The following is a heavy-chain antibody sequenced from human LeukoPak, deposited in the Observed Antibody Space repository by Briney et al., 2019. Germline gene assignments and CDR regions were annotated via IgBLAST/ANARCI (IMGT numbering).Heavy chain of an antibody. CDR1: GGTFNNYT. CDR3: ARVLYYYDSSGYATFDY. Sequence: GASVKVSCTASGGTFNNYTISWVRQAPGQGLEWMGIINPSGGSTSYAQNFQGRVTMTRDTSISTAYMELSRLRSDDTAVYYCARVLYYYDSSGYATFDYWGQGTLVTVSS. J-gene: IGHJ4*02. D-gene: IGHD3-22*01. CDR2: INPSGGST. V-gene: IGHV1-46*02.